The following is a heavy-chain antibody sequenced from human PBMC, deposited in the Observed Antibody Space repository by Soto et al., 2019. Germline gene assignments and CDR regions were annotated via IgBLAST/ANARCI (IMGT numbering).Heavy chain of an antibody. CDR3: ARVGGTVTSDY. Sequence: QMQLVESGGGVVQPGGSLRLSCAASGFTFGAYGMNWVRQAPGKGLEWVAMIYYDGSNKYYADSMKGRFTISRDNSKNKLFLQLNSLRAEDTAVYDCARVGGTVTSDYCGQGTLVNVSS. V-gene: IGHV3-33*01. CDR1: GFTFGAYG. D-gene: IGHD4-17*01. CDR2: IYYDGSNK. J-gene: IGHJ4*02.